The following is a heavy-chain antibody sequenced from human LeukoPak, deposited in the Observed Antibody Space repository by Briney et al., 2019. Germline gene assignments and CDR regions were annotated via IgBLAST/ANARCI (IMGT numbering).Heavy chain of an antibody. J-gene: IGHJ6*03. Sequence: ASVKDSCKASGYTFTSYGISWVRQDPGQGLEWMGWISAYNGNTNYAQKPRGRVTMTTDTSTSTAYMELRSLRSDGTAVYYCARYFAELTVVTRFRQRYYYYYYMDVWGKGTTVTVSS. CDR2: ISAYNGNT. V-gene: IGHV1-18*01. D-gene: IGHD4-23*01. CDR1: GYTFTSYG. CDR3: ARYFAELTVVTRFRQRYYYYYYMDV.